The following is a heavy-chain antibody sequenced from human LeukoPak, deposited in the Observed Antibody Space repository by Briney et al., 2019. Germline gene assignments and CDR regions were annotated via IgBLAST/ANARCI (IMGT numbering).Heavy chain of an antibody. J-gene: IGHJ4*02. CDR3: VKIPGSYSIDY. CDR1: GFTFSDSA. V-gene: IGHV3-64D*06. CDR2: ISSIGDNT. Sequence: PGGSLRLSCAASGFTFSDSAMTWVRQAPGKGLEYVSAISSIGDNTYYADSVKGRFTISRDNSKNTLYLQMSSLRPEDTAVYYCVKIPGSYSIDYWGQGTLVTVSS. D-gene: IGHD3-10*01.